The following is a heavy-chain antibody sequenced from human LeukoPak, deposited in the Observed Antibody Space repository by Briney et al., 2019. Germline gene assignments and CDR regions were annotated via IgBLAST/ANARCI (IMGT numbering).Heavy chain of an antibody. D-gene: IGHD4-17*01. J-gene: IGHJ5*02. V-gene: IGHV3-23*01. CDR1: GFTFSSYA. CDR3: AKGSNGDYQRVPFDP. Sequence: RGSLRLSCAASGFTFSSYAMSWVRQAPGKGLEWVSAISGSGGSTYYADSVKGRFTISRDNSKNTLYLQMNSLRAEDTAVYYCAKGSNGDYQRVPFDPWGQGTLVTVSS. CDR2: ISGSGGST.